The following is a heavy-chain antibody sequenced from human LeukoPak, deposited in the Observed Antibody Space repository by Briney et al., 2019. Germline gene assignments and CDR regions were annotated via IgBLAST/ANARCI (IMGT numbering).Heavy chain of an antibody. D-gene: IGHD1-26*01. CDR3: ARGEAPVDY. J-gene: IGHJ4*02. V-gene: IGHV3-48*04. CDR2: ISSSSSPI. CDR1: GFTFSSYN. Sequence: PGGSLRLSCAASGFTFSSYNMNWVRQAPGKGLEWDSYISSSSSPIYYADSVKGRLTISRDNAKNSLYLQMNSLRAEDTAVYYCARGEAPVDYWGQGTLVTVSS.